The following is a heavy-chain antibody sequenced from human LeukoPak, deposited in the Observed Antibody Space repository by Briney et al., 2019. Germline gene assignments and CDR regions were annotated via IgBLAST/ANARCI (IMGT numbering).Heavy chain of an antibody. CDR2: ISAYNGNT. V-gene: IGHV1-18*04. CDR3: ASDTFGDNYYYVMDV. Sequence: ASVKVSCKASGYTFTSYGISWVRQAPGKGLEWMGWISAYNGNTNYAQKLQGRVTMTTDTSTSTAYMELSSLRSEDTAVYYCASDTFGDNYYYVMDVWGKGTTVTVSS. D-gene: IGHD3-10*01. CDR1: GYTFTSYG. J-gene: IGHJ6*04.